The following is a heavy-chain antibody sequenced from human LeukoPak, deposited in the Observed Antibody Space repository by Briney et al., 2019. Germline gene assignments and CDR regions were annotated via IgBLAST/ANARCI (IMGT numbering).Heavy chain of an antibody. D-gene: IGHD5-18*01. J-gene: IGHJ4*02. V-gene: IGHV4-34*01. CDR2: INHSGST. CDR1: GGSFSGYY. CDR3: ARGRIHGGTN. Sequence: PSETLSLICAVYGGSFSGYYWSWTRQPPGKGLEWIGEINHSGSTNYNPSLKSRVTISADTSKNQFSLKLSSVTAADTAVYYCARGRIHGGTNWGQGTLVTVSS.